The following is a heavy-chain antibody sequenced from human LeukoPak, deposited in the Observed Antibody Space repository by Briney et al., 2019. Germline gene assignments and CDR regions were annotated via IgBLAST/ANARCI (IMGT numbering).Heavy chain of an antibody. CDR3: ARHERDASLDHALDI. CDR2: IYYSGST. D-gene: IGHD5-24*01. V-gene: IGHV4-59*08. Sequence: SETLSLTCTVSGGSIGSYYWSWIRQPPGKGLEWIGYIYYSGSTSYNPSLKSRVTISVDTSKNQFSLKLSSVTAADTAVYYCARHERDASLDHALDIWGQGTMVTVSS. CDR1: GGSIGSYY. J-gene: IGHJ3*02.